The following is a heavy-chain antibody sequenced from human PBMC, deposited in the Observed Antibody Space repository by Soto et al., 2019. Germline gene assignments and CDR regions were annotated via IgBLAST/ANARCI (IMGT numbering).Heavy chain of an antibody. CDR2: INWNGGST. Sequence: VQLVESGGGVVRPGGSLRLSCAASGFTFDDYGMSWVRQAPGKGLEWVSGINWNGGSTGYADSVKGRFTISRDNAKNSLYLQMNSLRAEDTALYHCARGAGCSGGSCYSLFDYWGQGTLVTVSS. CDR3: ARGAGCSGGSCYSLFDY. V-gene: IGHV3-20*01. CDR1: GFTFDDYG. J-gene: IGHJ4*02. D-gene: IGHD2-15*01.